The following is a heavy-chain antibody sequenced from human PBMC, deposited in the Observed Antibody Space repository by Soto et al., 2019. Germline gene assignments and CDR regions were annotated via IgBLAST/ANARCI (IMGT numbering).Heavy chain of an antibody. CDR1: GFTFSSDS. CDR3: ARVGGYYYDYREV. Sequence: EVQLVASGGGLVKPGGSLRLTCAASGFTFSSDSMNWDRQAPGKGLEWVSSISSSSSYIYYADSVKGRFTTSRDTAKNSLDLQMNSLRAEATAVYYCARVGGYYYDYREVWGKGTTVTGSS. D-gene: IGHD2-15*01. J-gene: IGHJ6*03. CDR2: ISSSSSYI. V-gene: IGHV3-21*01.